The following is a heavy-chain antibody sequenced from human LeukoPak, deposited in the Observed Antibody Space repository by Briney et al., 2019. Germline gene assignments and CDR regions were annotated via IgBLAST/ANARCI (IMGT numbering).Heavy chain of an antibody. CDR2: IQQEGSEK. CDR1: GFTFSNYW. J-gene: IGHJ4*02. D-gene: IGHD4-17*01. V-gene: IGHV3-7*02. Sequence: GGSLRLSCAASGFTFSNYWMSWVRQAPGKGLEWVANIQQEGSEKYYVDPVRGRFTISRDNAKNSLYLQMNSLRAEDTAVYYCARGQYGDYRARLGKVENWGQGTLVTVSS. CDR3: ARGQYGDYRARLGKVEN.